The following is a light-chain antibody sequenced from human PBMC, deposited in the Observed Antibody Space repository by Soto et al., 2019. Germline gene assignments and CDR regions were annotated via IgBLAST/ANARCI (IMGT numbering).Light chain of an antibody. CDR3: QQYNNCPYP. CDR1: QSVSSN. V-gene: IGKV3-15*01. CDR2: GAS. Sequence: EIVMTQSPNTLSVSPGERATLSCRVSQSVSSNLAWYQQKPGQAPRLLIFGASSRATGIPARFSGSGSGTDFTLTISSLQSEDFAVYHCQQYNNCPYPLGQGTRLEIK. J-gene: IGKJ2*01.